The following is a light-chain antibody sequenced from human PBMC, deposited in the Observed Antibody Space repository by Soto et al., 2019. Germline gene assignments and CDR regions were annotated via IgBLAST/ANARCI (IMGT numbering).Light chain of an antibody. CDR2: GNS. Sequence: QSVLTQPPSVSGAPRQRVTISCTGSSSNIGAGYDVHWYQQLPGTAPKVFIYGNSNRPSGVPDRFCGSKSGTSASLAITGLQAEDEADYYWQSYDTSLSGSVFGGGTKLTVL. J-gene: IGLJ2*01. CDR3: QSYDTSLSGSV. CDR1: SSNIGAGYD. V-gene: IGLV1-40*01.